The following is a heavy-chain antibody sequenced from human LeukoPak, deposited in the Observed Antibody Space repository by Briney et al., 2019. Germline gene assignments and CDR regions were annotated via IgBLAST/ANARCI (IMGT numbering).Heavy chain of an antibody. Sequence: SETLSLTCTVSGGSISSYYWSWIRQPPGKGLEWIGYIYYSGSTNYNPSLKSRVTVSVDTSKNQFSLKLSSVTAADTAAYYCARGGIAVAVGNWFDPWGQGTLVTVSS. V-gene: IGHV4-59*01. CDR1: GGSISSYY. D-gene: IGHD6-19*01. CDR3: ARGGIAVAVGNWFDP. J-gene: IGHJ5*02. CDR2: IYYSGST.